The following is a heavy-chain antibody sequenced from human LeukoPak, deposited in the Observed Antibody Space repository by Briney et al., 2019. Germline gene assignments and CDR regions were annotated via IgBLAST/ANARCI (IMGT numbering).Heavy chain of an antibody. V-gene: IGHV3-74*01. CDR3: VRDLRIEDV. CDR2: INMDGSQI. J-gene: IGHJ6*02. D-gene: IGHD2-21*01. Sequence: GGSLRLSCAASGFIFGNNWMHWVRQAPGKGLVWVSRINMDGSQINYAEFVKGRFTTSRDNAKNTVYLQLNSLRAEDTAMYYCVRDLRIEDVWGLGTTVTVSS. CDR1: GFIFGNNW.